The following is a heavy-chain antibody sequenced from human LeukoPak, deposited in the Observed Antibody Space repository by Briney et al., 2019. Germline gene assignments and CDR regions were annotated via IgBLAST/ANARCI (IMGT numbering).Heavy chain of an antibody. Sequence: GGSLRLSCAASGFTFSSYAMSWVRQAPGKGLEWVSAISGSGGNTYYADSVKGRFTISRDNSKNTLYLQMNSLRAEDTAVYYCAKDPAMVRGVTLLYWGQGTLVTVSS. V-gene: IGHV3-23*01. CDR3: AKDPAMVRGVTLLY. J-gene: IGHJ4*02. CDR2: ISGSGGNT. D-gene: IGHD3-10*01. CDR1: GFTFSSYA.